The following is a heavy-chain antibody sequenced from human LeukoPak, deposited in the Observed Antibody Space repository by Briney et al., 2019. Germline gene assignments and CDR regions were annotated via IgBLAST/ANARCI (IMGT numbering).Heavy chain of an antibody. Sequence: SETLSLTCTVSGGSISSYYWSWVRQPPGKGLEWIGYIYSSGSTNYNPSLKSRLTISEDTSKNQFSLKLSSVTAADTAIYYCAGGPGDYAYWGQGTLVTVSS. V-gene: IGHV4-59*01. CDR1: GGSISSYY. D-gene: IGHD4-17*01. J-gene: IGHJ4*02. CDR3: AGGPGDYAY. CDR2: IYSSGST.